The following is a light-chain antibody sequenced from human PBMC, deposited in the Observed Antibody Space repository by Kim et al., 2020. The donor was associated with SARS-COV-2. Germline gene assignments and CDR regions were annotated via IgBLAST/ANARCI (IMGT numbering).Light chain of an antibody. Sequence: SSELTQDPAVSVALGQTVRITCQGDSLRSDYASWYQQKPGQAPVLVIYGKNNRPSGIPDRFSGSSSGNTASLTITGAQAEDEADYYCNSRDSSCNHLVFG. V-gene: IGLV3-19*01. CDR2: GKN. CDR3: NSRDSSCNHLV. J-gene: IGLJ3*02. CDR1: SLRSDY.